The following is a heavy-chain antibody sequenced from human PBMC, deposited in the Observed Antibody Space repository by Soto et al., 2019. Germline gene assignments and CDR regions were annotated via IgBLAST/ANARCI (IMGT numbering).Heavy chain of an antibody. CDR1: GFTFSNYW. CDR3: ARGSLVAGPDRCYFDY. V-gene: IGHV3-7*01. CDR2: IRQDGSEK. Sequence: GGSLRLSCAASGFTFSNYWMSWVRQAPGKGLEWVANIRQDGSEKYYVDSVKGRFTISRDNAKNSLYLQVSSLRAEDTALYYCARGSLVAGPDRCYFDYWGQGTLVTVSS. D-gene: IGHD2-21*01. J-gene: IGHJ4*02.